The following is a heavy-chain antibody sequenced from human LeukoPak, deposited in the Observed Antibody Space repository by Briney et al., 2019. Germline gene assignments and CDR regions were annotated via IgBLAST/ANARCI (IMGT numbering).Heavy chain of an antibody. V-gene: IGHV1-2*06. CDR3: ARRLGGDGYNLNFY. J-gene: IGHJ4*02. CDR1: GYTFTGYY. CDR2: INPNSGGT. D-gene: IGHD5-24*01. Sequence: ASVKVSCKASGYTFTGYYMHWVRQAPGQGLEWMGRINPNSGGTNYAQKFQGRVTMTRDTSISTAYMELSRLRSDDTAVYYCARRLGGDGYNLNFYWGQGTLVTVSS.